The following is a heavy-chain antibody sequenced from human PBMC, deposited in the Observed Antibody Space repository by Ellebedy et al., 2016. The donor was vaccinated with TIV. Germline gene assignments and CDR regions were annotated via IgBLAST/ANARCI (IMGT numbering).Heavy chain of an antibody. V-gene: IGHV4-59*01. J-gene: IGHJ4*02. CDR3: ARGYDNTGFYDCPYDH. CDR2: VFSSGYT. CDR1: GGSIGRYF. Sequence: MPGGSLRFSCSVSGGSIGRYFWTWIRQSPEKGLEWIGYVFSSGYTNYNPSLESRVTISIDTSKGQFSLRLTSVTAADTAVYYCARGYDNTGFYDCPYDHWGQGTLVTVSS. D-gene: IGHD2-21*02.